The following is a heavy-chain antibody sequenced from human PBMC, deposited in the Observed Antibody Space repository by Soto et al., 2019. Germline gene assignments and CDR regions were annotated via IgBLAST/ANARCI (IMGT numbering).Heavy chain of an antibody. Sequence: SETLSLTCTVSGGSINSGDYHWSWIRQSPGKGLEWIGAIYYSGSTYYNPSLKSRIRISVDTSKNQFSLKVNSVTAADTAVYYCARDYRVPSAGPMDVCGQGTTVTVSS. J-gene: IGHJ6*02. CDR2: IYYSGST. V-gene: IGHV4-30-4*01. CDR3: ARDYRVPSAGPMDV. CDR1: GGSINSGDYH. D-gene: IGHD3-16*02.